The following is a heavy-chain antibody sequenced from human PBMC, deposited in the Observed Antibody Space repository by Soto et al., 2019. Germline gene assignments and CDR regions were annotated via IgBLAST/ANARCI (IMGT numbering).Heavy chain of an antibody. CDR3: ARWREREHAFDV. CDR1: GLTIRGKTY. V-gene: IGHV3-53*01. CDR2: LYSEDGT. Sequence: DVQLVESGGGLIQPGGSLRLSCAASGLTIRGKTYMTWVRQAPGKGLEWLSALYSEDGTFYADSVKGRFTISRDYSKNTLYLQLNTLTPEDTAVYYCARWREREHAFDVWGQGTVVTVSS. J-gene: IGHJ3*01. D-gene: IGHD1-1*01.